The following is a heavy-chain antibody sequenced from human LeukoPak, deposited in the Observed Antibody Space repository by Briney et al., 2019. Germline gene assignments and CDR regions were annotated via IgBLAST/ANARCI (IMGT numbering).Heavy chain of an antibody. CDR1: GFTFSTYG. Sequence: GGSLRLSCVASGFTFSTYGIHWVRQAPGKGLEWVAFIRSDGSNKYYADSVKGRFTISRDNSKSTLYLQMNSLRAEGTVVYYCARLGGRNFDYWGQGTLVTVSS. CDR3: ARLGGRNFDY. CDR2: IRSDGSNK. D-gene: IGHD3-16*01. V-gene: IGHV3-30*02. J-gene: IGHJ4*02.